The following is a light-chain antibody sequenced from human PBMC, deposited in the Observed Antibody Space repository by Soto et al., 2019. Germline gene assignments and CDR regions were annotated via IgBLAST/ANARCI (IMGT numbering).Light chain of an antibody. CDR1: SSDVGGYNY. Sequence: QSALTQPRSVSGSPGQSVSISCTGTSSDVGGYNYVSWYQQHPGKAPKVMIFEGNKRPSGLSNRFSGSKSGNTASLTISGLQAEDEADYYCCSYAGSFTYVFGTGTKVTVL. CDR2: EGN. V-gene: IGLV2-11*01. CDR3: CSYAGSFTYV. J-gene: IGLJ1*01.